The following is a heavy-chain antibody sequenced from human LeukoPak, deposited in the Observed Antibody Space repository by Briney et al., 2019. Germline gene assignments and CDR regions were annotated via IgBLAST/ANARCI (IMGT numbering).Heavy chain of an antibody. D-gene: IGHD4-17*01. CDR1: GYTFATYG. V-gene: IGHV1-18*01. Sequence: ASVKVSCKASGYTFATYGISWVRQAPGQGLEWMGWISPYNGNTNYPQKLQGRVTITADKSTSTAYMELSSLRSEDTAVYYCARIGIGGDYETDYWGQGTLVTVSS. CDR3: ARIGIGGDYETDY. CDR2: ISPYNGNT. J-gene: IGHJ4*02.